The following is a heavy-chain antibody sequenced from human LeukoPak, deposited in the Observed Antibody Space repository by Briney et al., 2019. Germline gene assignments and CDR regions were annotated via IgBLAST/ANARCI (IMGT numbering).Heavy chain of an antibody. V-gene: IGHV3-33*01. CDR3: ARSNFGAAAGAFDI. CDR2: IWYDGSNK. D-gene: IGHD6-13*01. Sequence: GGSLRLSWAASGFTFSSYGMHWVRQAPGKGLEWVAVIWYDGSNKYYADSVKGRFTISRDNSKNTLYLQMNSLRAEDTAVYYCARSNFGAAAGAFDIWGQGTMVTVSS. CDR1: GFTFSSYG. J-gene: IGHJ3*02.